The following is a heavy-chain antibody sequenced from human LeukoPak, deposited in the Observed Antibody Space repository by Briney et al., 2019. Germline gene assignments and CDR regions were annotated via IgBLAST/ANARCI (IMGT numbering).Heavy chain of an antibody. D-gene: IGHD4-17*01. V-gene: IGHV3-49*04. CDR1: GFTFGDYA. Sequence: GGSLRLSCTTSGFTFGDYAMSWVRPAPGKGLAWVGFIRSKAYGGTTEYAASVKGRFTISRDDYKYIAYLQMNSLKTEDTAVYYCTKTTATDYYFDYWGQGTLVTVSS. J-gene: IGHJ4*02. CDR3: TKTTATDYYFDY. CDR2: IRSKAYGGTT.